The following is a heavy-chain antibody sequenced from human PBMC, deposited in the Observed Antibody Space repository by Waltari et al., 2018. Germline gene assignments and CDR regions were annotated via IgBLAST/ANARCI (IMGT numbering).Heavy chain of an antibody. CDR1: GGPFSSYA. D-gene: IGHD7-27*01. V-gene: IGHV1-69*05. J-gene: IGHJ3*02. Sequence: QVQLVQSGAEVKKPGSSVKVSCQASGGPFSSYAISWVRQAPGQGLEWMGGSIPIFGTANYAQKFQGRVTITTDESTSTAYMELSSLRSEDTAVYYCARDPLGRLDDDAFDIWGQGTMVTVSS. CDR3: ARDPLGRLDDDAFDI. CDR2: SIPIFGTA.